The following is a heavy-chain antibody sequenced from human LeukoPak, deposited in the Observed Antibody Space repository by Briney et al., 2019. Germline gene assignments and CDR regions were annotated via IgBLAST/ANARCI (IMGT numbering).Heavy chain of an antibody. V-gene: IGHV4-59*08. Sequence: PSGTLSLTCPVPGCSTSSYYWSGIRPPPGKGLEWIGYIYYSGRTNYNPTHNSRVTISVDTSKNQFSLNLGSLTAADTAVYYCARFDYYDSSGYLDYWGRGTLVTVSA. CDR2: IYYSGRT. D-gene: IGHD3-22*01. CDR3: ARFDYYDSSGYLDY. CDR1: GCSTSSYY. J-gene: IGHJ4*02.